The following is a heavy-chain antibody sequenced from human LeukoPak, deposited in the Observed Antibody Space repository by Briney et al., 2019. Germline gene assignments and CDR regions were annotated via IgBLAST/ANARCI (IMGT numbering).Heavy chain of an antibody. V-gene: IGHV4-61*02. CDR1: GGSISSGSYY. CDR3: ARHQTGGHSYMDV. Sequence: PSETLSLTCTVSGGSISSGSYYWSWIRQPAGKGLEWIGRIYTSGSTNYNPSLKSRVTISVDTSKNQFSLKLSSVTAADTAVYYCARHQTGGHSYMDVWGKGTTVTVSS. D-gene: IGHD7-27*01. CDR2: IYTSGST. J-gene: IGHJ6*03.